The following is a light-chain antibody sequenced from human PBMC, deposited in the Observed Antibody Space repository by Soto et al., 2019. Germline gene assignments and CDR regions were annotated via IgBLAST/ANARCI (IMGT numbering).Light chain of an antibody. J-gene: IGKJ1*01. CDR3: QQYYAYPLT. V-gene: IGKV1-5*03. Sequence: DIQMTQSPSTLSASVGDRVTITCRASQSLSSWLAWYQQKPGKAPTLLISMTSNLESGVPSRFGGSGSGTEFTLTISSLQPDDFASYYCQQYYAYPLTFGQGTKVEIE. CDR1: QSLSSW. CDR2: MTS.